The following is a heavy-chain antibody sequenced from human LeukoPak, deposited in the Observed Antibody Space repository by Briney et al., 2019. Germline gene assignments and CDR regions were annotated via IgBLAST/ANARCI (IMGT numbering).Heavy chain of an antibody. CDR2: IYDSGSA. J-gene: IGHJ5*02. CDR3: ARSVSAYAGRGWFDP. D-gene: IGHD5-12*01. V-gene: IGHV4-59*11. Sequence: SETLSLTCTVSGVSINSHYWSWIRQPPGKGLEWIGFIYDSGSANYKSSLESRVTMTVDTSKNQFSLNLTSVTAADTAVFYCARSVSAYAGRGWFDPWGQGTLVTVSS. CDR1: GVSINSHY.